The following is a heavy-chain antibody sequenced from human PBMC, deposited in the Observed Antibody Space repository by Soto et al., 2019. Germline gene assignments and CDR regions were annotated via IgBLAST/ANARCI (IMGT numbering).Heavy chain of an antibody. Sequence: ESGGGLVKPGGSLRLSCAASGFTFSSYSMNWVRQAPGKGLEWVSSINYKSHIDYADSVKGRFTISSDNAKNSLYLQMTSLRAEDTAVYFCARDLIYAGYYYYMDVWGIGTTVTVSS. D-gene: IGHD3-10*01. J-gene: IGHJ6*03. V-gene: IGHV3-21*01. CDR1: GFTFSSYS. CDR2: INYKSHI. CDR3: ARDLIYAGYYYYMDV.